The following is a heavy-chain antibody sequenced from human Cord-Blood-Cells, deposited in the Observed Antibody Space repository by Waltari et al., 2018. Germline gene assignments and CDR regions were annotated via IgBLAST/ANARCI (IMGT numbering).Heavy chain of an antibody. J-gene: IGHJ4*02. Sequence: QVQLQQSGPGLVKPSQTLSLTCAISGDSVSSNSAAWNWNRQSPPTSLEWLGRTYYRSKGYNDYAVSVKSRITINPDTSKNQFSLQLNSVTPEDTAVYYCARARLNYDFWSGYYFFDYWGQGTLVTVSS. V-gene: IGHV6-1*01. CDR1: GDSVSSNSAA. CDR3: ARARLNYDFWSGYYFFDY. D-gene: IGHD3-3*01. CDR2: TYYRSKGYN.